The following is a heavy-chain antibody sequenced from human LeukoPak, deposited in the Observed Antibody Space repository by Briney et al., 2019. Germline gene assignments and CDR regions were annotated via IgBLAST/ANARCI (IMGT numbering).Heavy chain of an antibody. J-gene: IGHJ4*02. V-gene: IGHV4-34*01. CDR2: INHSGST. CDR3: ARQGVVYYDSSGYYY. Sequence: SETLSLTCAVYGGPFNGYYWSWIRQPPGKGLEWIGEINHSGSTNYNPSLKSRVTISVDTSKNQFSLKLSSVTAADTAVYYCARQGVVYYDSSGYYYWGQGTLVTVSS. D-gene: IGHD3-22*01. CDR1: GGPFNGYY.